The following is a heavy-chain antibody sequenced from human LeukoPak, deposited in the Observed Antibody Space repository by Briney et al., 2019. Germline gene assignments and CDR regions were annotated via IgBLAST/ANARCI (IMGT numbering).Heavy chain of an antibody. J-gene: IGHJ4*02. V-gene: IGHV3-9*01. Sequence: ARALTLSCARSAFAFYGYAVHLVRRPPGKGLEWVSGISWNSGSICYADSVKGRFTISRDNAKNSLYLQMNSLRAEDTALYYCAKDPTRDSSSPRWDFDYWGQGTLVTVSS. CDR1: AFAFYGYA. D-gene: IGHD6-13*01. CDR2: ISWNSGSI. CDR3: AKDPTRDSSSPRWDFDY.